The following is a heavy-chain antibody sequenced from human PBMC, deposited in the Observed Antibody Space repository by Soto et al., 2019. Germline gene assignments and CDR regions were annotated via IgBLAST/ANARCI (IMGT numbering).Heavy chain of an antibody. J-gene: IGHJ4*02. Sequence: EVQLVESGGGLVQPGGSLRLSCAASGFTFSSYDMHWVRQATGKGLEWVSAIGTAGDTYYPGSVKGRFTISRENAKNSLYLQMNSLRAGDTAVYYCARADVLTGAYSYDYWGQGTLVTVSS. CDR1: GFTFSSYD. D-gene: IGHD3-9*01. V-gene: IGHV3-13*04. CDR3: ARADVLTGAYSYDY. CDR2: IGTAGDT.